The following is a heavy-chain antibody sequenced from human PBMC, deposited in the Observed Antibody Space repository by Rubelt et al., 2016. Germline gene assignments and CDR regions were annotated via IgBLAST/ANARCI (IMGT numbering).Heavy chain of an antibody. CDR3: ARVIAAAGRDGNYFDY. CDR2: INTNTGNP. V-gene: IGHV7-4-1*02. CDR1: GYTFTSYG. Sequence: QVQLVQSGAEVKKPGASVKVSCKASGYTFTSYGISWVRQAPGQGLEWMGWINTNTGNPTYAQGLTGRVGFSLGTSVSTAYLQISSLKAEDTAVYYCARVIAAAGRDGNYFDYWGQGTLVTVSS. D-gene: IGHD6-13*01. J-gene: IGHJ4*02.